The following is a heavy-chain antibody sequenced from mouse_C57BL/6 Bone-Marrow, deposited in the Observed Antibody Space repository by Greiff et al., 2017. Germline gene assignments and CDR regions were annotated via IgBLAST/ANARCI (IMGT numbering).Heavy chain of an antibody. CDR1: GYTFTSYD. J-gene: IGHJ1*03. CDR3: ARGDYGSSYYWYFDV. Sequence: QVQLKESGPELVKPGASVKLSCKASGYTFTSYDINWVKQRPGQGLEWIGWIYPRDGSTKYNEKFKGKATLTVDTSSSTAYMELHSLTSEDSAVYFCARGDYGSSYYWYFDVWGTGTTVTVSS. CDR2: IYPRDGST. D-gene: IGHD1-1*01. V-gene: IGHV1-85*01.